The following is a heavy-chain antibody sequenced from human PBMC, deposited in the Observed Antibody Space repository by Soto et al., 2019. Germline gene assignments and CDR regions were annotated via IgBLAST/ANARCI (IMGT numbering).Heavy chain of an antibody. CDR3: AKIYCSSTSCYGDAFDI. CDR2: ISYDGSNK. J-gene: IGHJ3*02. V-gene: IGHV3-30*18. D-gene: IGHD2-2*01. CDR1: GFTFSSYG. Sequence: QVQLVESGGGVVQPGRSLRLSCAASGFTFSSYGMHWVRQAPGKGLVWVAVISYDGSNKYYADSVKGRFTISRDNSKNTLYLQMNSLRAEDTAVYYCAKIYCSSTSCYGDAFDIWGQGTMVTVSS.